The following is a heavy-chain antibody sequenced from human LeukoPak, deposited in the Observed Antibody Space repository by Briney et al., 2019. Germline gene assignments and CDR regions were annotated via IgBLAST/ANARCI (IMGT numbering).Heavy chain of an antibody. V-gene: IGHV3-7*01. CDR3: ARSLSYWELPTNY. J-gene: IGHJ4*02. Sequence: PGGSLRLSCAASGFTFTTYWMNWVRQAPGKGLEWVANIKQDGTETYYVDSVKGRFTVSRDDAKNSVFLQMNSLRDDDTAVYYCARSLSYWELPTNYWGQGTLVTVSS. D-gene: IGHD1-26*01. CDR2: IKQDGTET. CDR1: GFTFTTYW.